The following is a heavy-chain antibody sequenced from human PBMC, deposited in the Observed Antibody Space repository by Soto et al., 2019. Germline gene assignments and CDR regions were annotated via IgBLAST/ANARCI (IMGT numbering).Heavy chain of an antibody. CDR1: GYTFTSYR. CDR3: ARVEGGSYYYYYYGMDV. D-gene: IGHD1-26*01. CDR2: ISAYNGNT. Sequence: ASVKVFCKASGYTFTSYRTSWVLQAPGQGLEWMGWISAYNGNTNYAQKLQGRVTMTTDTSTSTAYMELRSLRSDDTAVYYCARVEGGSYYYYYYGMDVWGQGTTVTVSS. V-gene: IGHV1-18*01. J-gene: IGHJ6*02.